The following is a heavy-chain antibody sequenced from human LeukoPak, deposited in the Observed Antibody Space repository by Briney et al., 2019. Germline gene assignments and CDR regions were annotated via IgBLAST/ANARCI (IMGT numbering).Heavy chain of an antibody. CDR3: ARHLSDHYDSSGYYFDS. CDR1: GGSISRYY. CDR2: IYYSGST. V-gene: IGHV4-59*08. J-gene: IGHJ4*02. Sequence: PSETLSLTCSVSGGSISRYYWSWIRQPPGRGLEWIGYIYYSGSTNYNPSLKGRVTISVDTSKNLFSLKLSSVTAADAAVFYCARHLSDHYDSSGYYFDSWGQGTLVTVSS. D-gene: IGHD3-22*01.